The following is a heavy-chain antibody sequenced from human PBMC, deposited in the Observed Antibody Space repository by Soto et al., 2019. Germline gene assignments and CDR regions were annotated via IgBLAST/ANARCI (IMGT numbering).Heavy chain of an antibody. J-gene: IGHJ3*01. CDR3: ALYRTISPEGFDV. Sequence: QVHLVQSGAEVRRPGAAVKVSCQASGYTSPIYDIEWVRQGTGQRLEWMGWMNPKKGNRYPAPKFQGRLTMTCNPSTSTAYMELTNLRSADTAVYYCALYRTISPEGFDVWGQGTLVTVS. CDR2: MNPKKGNR. CDR1: GYTSPIYD. D-gene: IGHD3-16*02. V-gene: IGHV1-8*01.